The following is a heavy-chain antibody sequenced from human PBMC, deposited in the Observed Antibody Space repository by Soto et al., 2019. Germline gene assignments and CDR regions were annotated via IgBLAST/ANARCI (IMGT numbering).Heavy chain of an antibody. J-gene: IGHJ4*02. Sequence: EVYLVESGGGSVQPGGSLSLSCAASGFTFSDHYMNWVRQAPGKGLEWVGRSRNRANGYTTEYAASVKGRFTISRDDSKNSLYLQMSYLETEDTAIYYCVRDFTATGTYYFDLWGQGTLVTVSS. CDR2: SRNRANGYTT. CDR3: VRDFTATGTYYFDL. D-gene: IGHD1-7*01. V-gene: IGHV3-72*01. CDR1: GFTFSDHY.